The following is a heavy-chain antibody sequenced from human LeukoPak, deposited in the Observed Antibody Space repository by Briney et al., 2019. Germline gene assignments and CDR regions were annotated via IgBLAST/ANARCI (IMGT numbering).Heavy chain of an antibody. CDR3: ARTPPITYYDFWSGYYMGYFDY. CDR1: GGSISSYY. Sequence: SETLSLTCTVSGGSISSYYWSWIRQPPGKGLEWIGYIYYSGSTNYNPSLKSRVTISVDTSKNQFSLKLSSVTAADTAVYYCARTPPITYYDFWSGYYMGYFDYWGQGTLVTVSS. V-gene: IGHV4-59*01. J-gene: IGHJ4*02. CDR2: IYYSGST. D-gene: IGHD3-3*01.